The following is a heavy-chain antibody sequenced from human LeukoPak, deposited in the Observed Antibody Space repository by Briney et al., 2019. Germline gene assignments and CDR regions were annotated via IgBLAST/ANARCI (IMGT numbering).Heavy chain of an antibody. V-gene: IGHV3-7*01. J-gene: IGHJ4*02. CDR3: AKYSGNYGVVY. Sequence: GGSLRLSCAASGFTFSDYWMSWVRQAPGKGLEWVANIKQDGSEKHYVDSVKGRFTISRDNAKNSLYLQMNSLRVEDTAIYYCAKYSGNYGVVYWGQGTLVTVSS. D-gene: IGHD1-26*01. CDR1: GFTFSDYW. CDR2: IKQDGSEK.